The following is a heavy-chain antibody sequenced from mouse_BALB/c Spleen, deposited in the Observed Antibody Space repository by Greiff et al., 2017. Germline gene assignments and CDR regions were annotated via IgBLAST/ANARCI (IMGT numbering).Heavy chain of an antibody. V-gene: IGHV5-9-3*01. CDR1: GFTFSSYA. D-gene: IGHD1-2*01. CDR3: ARLPTTAWYFDV. Sequence: EVNVVESGGGLVKPGGSLKLSCAASGFTFSSYAMSWVRQTPEKRLEWVATISSGGSYTYYPDSVKGRFTISRDNAKNTLYLQMSSLRSEDTAMYYCARLPTTAWYFDVWGAGTTVTVSS. CDR2: ISSGGSYT. J-gene: IGHJ1*01.